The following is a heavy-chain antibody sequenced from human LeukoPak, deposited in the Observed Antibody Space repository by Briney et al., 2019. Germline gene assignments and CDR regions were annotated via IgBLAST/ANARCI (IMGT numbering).Heavy chain of an antibody. J-gene: IGHJ4*02. D-gene: IGHD4-11*01. V-gene: IGHV1-2*02. Sequence: ASVKVSCKASGYTFTGYYIHWVRQAPGQGLEWMGWINPNSGGTNYAQKFQGRVTMTRDTSISTAYMELSRLTSDDTAVYYCARDAIVRDYSNSDYWSQGTLVTVSS. CDR3: ARDAIVRDYSNSDY. CDR2: INPNSGGT. CDR1: GYTFTGYY.